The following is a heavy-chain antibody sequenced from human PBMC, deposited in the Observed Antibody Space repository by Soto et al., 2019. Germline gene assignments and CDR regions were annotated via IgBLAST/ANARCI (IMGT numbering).Heavy chain of an antibody. CDR3: AKAIWGSIAVAGPPVYYYGMDV. D-gene: IGHD6-19*01. CDR1: GFTFDDYT. CDR2: ISWDGGST. Sequence: EVQLVESGGVVVQPGGSLRLSCAASGFTFDDYTMHWVRQAPGKGLEWVSLISWDGGSTYYADSVKGRFTISRDNSKNSLYLQMNSLRTEDTALYYCAKAIWGSIAVAGPPVYYYGMDVWGQGTTVTVSS. V-gene: IGHV3-43*01. J-gene: IGHJ6*02.